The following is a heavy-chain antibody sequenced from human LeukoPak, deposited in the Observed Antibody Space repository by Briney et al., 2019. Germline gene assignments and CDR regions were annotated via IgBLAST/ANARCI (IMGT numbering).Heavy chain of an antibody. Sequence: SVKVSCKASGYTFSSHDINWVRQVPGHGLEWMGGIIPIFGTPKYAQKFQGRVTITTDESTTTAYMELSSLRSEDTAVYYCARGLTTADYYYYMDVWGKGTTVTVSS. CDR1: GYTFSSHD. D-gene: IGHD4-11*01. V-gene: IGHV1-69*05. CDR3: ARGLTTADYYYYMDV. CDR2: IIPIFGTP. J-gene: IGHJ6*03.